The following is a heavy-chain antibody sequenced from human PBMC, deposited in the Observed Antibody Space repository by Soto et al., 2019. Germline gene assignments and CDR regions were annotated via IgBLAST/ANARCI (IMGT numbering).Heavy chain of an antibody. D-gene: IGHD4-4*01. CDR3: AKDSNKYSSSLRGRYFDY. J-gene: IGHJ4*02. Sequence: PGGSLRLSCAASGFTFSSYVMAWVRQAPGKGLEWVSGISGGGSNTFYADSVKGRFTISRDNSKNTLLLQMNSLGAEDTAVYYCAKDSNKYSSSLRGRYFDYWGQGIGVTVSS. CDR1: GFTFSSYV. CDR2: ISGGGSNT. V-gene: IGHV3-23*01.